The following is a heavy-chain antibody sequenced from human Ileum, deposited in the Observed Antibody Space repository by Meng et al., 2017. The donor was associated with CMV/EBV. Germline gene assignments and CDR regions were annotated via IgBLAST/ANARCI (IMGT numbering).Heavy chain of an antibody. CDR2: IRQDGSET. V-gene: IGHV3-7*01. CDR3: ARVNDYGGAHYGMDV. J-gene: IGHJ6*02. Sequence: GESLKISCAASGFMFDNYWMAWVRQAPGEGLEWVANIRQDGSETYYVDSVKGRFTISRDNAKMSLYLQMNSLRAEDTAFYYCARVNDYGGAHYGMDVWGQGTAVTGAS. D-gene: IGHD4/OR15-4a*01. CDR1: GFMFDNYW.